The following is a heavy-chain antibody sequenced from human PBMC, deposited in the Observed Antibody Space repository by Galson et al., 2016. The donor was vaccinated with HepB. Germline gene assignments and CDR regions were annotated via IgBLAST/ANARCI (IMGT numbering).Heavy chain of an antibody. CDR3: AFSGTSGNWFDP. V-gene: IGHV4-61*02. CDR2: LHTSGST. D-gene: IGHD1-26*01. Sequence: TLSLTCTVSGGSISSGGYYWTWIRQPAGKGLEWIGRLHTSGSTNYNPSLKSRVTISIDKSKNQFSLRLSSVTAADTAVYYCAFSGTSGNWFDPWGQGTLVTVPS. J-gene: IGHJ5*02. CDR1: GGSISSGGYY.